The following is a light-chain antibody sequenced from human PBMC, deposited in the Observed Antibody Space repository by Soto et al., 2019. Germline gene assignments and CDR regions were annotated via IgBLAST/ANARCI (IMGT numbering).Light chain of an antibody. Sequence: QSVLTQSPSASASLGASVKLTCTLSSGHTSYAIAWHQQQPEKGPRFLMKLNSDGSHNKGDGIPDRFSGSSSGAERYLTISSLQSEDEADYYCQTWGTAIVFGGGTKVTVL. CDR1: SGHTSYA. V-gene: IGLV4-69*01. CDR3: QTWGTAIV. J-gene: IGLJ2*01. CDR2: LNSDGSH.